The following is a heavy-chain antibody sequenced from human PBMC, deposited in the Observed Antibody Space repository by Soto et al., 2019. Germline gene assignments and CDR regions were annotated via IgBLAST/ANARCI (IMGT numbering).Heavy chain of an antibody. V-gene: IGHV3-74*01. CDR1: GFTFNNFW. CDR3: VRDIR. J-gene: IGHJ4*02. Sequence: EVQLVESGGGLVQPGGSLRLSCAASGFTFNNFWMYWVRQTPEKGLVWVSGINSDGTTTIYADSVKGRFTISRDNAKNTLYLQMNSLTGEDTAIYYCVRDIRWGQGTLVTVS. CDR2: INSDGTTT.